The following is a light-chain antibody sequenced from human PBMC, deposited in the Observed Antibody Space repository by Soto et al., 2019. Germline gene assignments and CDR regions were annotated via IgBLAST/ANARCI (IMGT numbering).Light chain of an antibody. CDR1: NSNIGNNY. V-gene: IGLV1-51*01. CDR2: DNI. Sequence: QSVLTQPPSVSAAPGQKVTISCSGSNSNIGNNYVSWYQQVPGTAPKLLIYDNIQWPSGIPDRFSGSKFGTSATLDITGLQTGDEADYYCGTWDSSLNSVLFGGGTKLTVL. J-gene: IGLJ2*01. CDR3: GTWDSSLNSVL.